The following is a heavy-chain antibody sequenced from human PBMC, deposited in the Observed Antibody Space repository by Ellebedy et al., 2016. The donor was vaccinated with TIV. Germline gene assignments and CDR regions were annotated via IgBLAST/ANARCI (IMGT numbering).Heavy chain of an antibody. D-gene: IGHD3-22*01. CDR2: FDPEDGET. CDR3: AGTYYYDSSGYADY. CDR1: GYTLTELS. J-gene: IGHJ4*02. V-gene: IGHV1-24*01. Sequence: ASVKVSXXVSGYTLTELSMHWVRQAPGKGLEWMGGFDPEDGETIYAQKFQGRVTITADKSTSTAYMELSSLRSEDTAVYYCAGTYYYDSSGYADYWGQGTLVTVSS.